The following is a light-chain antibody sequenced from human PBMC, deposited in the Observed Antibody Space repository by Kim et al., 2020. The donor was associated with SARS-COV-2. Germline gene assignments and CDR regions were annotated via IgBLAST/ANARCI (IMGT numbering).Light chain of an antibody. Sequence: SPGERATLPCRASQSVASSYLAWYQQRPGQSPRLLIYGASSRATGTPDRFSGSGSGTDFTLTISRLEPEDFAVYYCQQYGGSPRTFGQGTKVDIK. CDR3: QQYGGSPRT. V-gene: IGKV3-20*01. CDR2: GAS. J-gene: IGKJ1*01. CDR1: QSVASSY.